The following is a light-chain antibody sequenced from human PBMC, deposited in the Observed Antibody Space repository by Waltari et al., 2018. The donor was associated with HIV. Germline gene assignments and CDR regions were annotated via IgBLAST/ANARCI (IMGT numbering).Light chain of an antibody. CDR3: QQYYSSPWN. J-gene: IGKJ3*01. V-gene: IGKV4-1*01. CDR2: WAS. Sequence: DIVMTQSPASLAVSLGERATINCKSSQSVLFSSNNKNHLAWYQQKPGQPPRLLIYWASTRESGVPDRFSGSGSGTEFTLTISSLQAEDVAVYYCQQYYSSPWNFGPGTKVDI. CDR1: QSVLFSSNNKNH.